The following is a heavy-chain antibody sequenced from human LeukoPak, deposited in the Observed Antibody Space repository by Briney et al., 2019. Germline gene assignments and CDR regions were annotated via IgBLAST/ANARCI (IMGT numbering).Heavy chain of an antibody. Sequence: SETLSLTCTVPGGSISSYYWSWIRQPPGKGLEWIGYIYTSGSTNYNPSLKSRVTISVDTSKNQFSLKLSSVTAADTAVYYCARLGTGFVVVPAAIPSDWYFDLWGRGTLVTVSS. CDR1: GGSISSYY. CDR3: ARLGTGFVVVPAAIPSDWYFDL. V-gene: IGHV4-4*09. J-gene: IGHJ2*01. D-gene: IGHD2-2*02. CDR2: IYTSGST.